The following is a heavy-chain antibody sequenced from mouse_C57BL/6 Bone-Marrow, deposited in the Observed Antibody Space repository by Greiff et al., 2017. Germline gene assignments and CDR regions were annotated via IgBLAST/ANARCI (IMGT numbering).Heavy chain of an antibody. CDR1: GYTFTSYW. Sequence: VQLQQPGAELVRPGTSVKLSCKASGYTFTSYWMHWVKQRPGQGLEWIGVIDPSDSYTNYNQKFKGKATLTVDTSSSTAYMQLSSLTSEDSAVYYCARGNDYDGAWFAYWGQGTLVTVSA. D-gene: IGHD2-4*01. CDR2: IDPSDSYT. CDR3: ARGNDYDGAWFAY. V-gene: IGHV1-59*01. J-gene: IGHJ3*01.